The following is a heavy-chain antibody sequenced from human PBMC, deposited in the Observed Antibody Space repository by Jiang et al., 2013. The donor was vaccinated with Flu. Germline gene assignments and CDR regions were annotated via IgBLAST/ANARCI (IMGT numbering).Heavy chain of an antibody. J-gene: IGHJ4*02. CDR2: IYYSGST. V-gene: IGHV4-31*03. D-gene: IGHD4-17*01. CDR3: ATSTVTTPYYFDS. Sequence: GPGLVKPSQTLSLTCPVSGASISSGDYYWSWIRQHPGKGLEWIGYIYYSGSTYYNPSLKSRVTISVDTSKNQFSLKLNSVTAADTAVYYCATSTVTTPYYFDSWGQGTLVTVSS. CDR1: GASISSGDYY.